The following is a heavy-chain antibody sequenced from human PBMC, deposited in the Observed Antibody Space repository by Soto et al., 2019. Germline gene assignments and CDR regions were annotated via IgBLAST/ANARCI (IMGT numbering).Heavy chain of an antibody. CDR1: GFTFSSYA. J-gene: IGHJ4*02. Sequence: PGGSLRLSCAASGFTFSSYAMSWVRQAPGKGLEWVSAISGSGGSTYYADSVKGRFTISRDDSKNTAYLQMNSLKTEDTAVYYCTRHLVDYWGLGTLVTVSS. CDR3: TRHLVDY. CDR2: ISGSGGST. V-gene: IGHV3-23*01. D-gene: IGHD3-16*01.